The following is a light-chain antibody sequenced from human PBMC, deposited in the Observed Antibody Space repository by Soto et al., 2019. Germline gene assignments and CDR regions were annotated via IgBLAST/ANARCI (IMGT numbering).Light chain of an antibody. Sequence: EIVMTQSPATLSVSPGERATLSCRASQSVGTNLVWYQQKPGQAPRLLIYDASTRATGIPARFSGSGSGTDFTLTISSLDPEDFAVYYCQQRINSITFGQGTRLEIK. CDR2: DAS. V-gene: IGKV3-11*01. CDR3: QQRINSIT. J-gene: IGKJ5*01. CDR1: QSVGTN.